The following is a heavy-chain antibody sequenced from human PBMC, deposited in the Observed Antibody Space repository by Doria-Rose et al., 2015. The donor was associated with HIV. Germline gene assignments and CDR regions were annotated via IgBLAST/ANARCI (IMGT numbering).Heavy chain of an antibody. Sequence: SGPVLVKPTETLTLTCTVSGVSLSSPGMGVSWIRQPPGKALEWLANSFSDDERSYTTSLKSRLTIFRGTSKSQVVLTMTDMDPVDTATYYCARIKSSRWYHKYYFDFWGQGTLVIVSA. CDR1: GVSLSSPGMG. CDR2: SFSDDER. D-gene: IGHD6-13*01. CDR3: ARIKSSRWYHKYYFDF. J-gene: IGHJ4*02. V-gene: IGHV2-26*01.